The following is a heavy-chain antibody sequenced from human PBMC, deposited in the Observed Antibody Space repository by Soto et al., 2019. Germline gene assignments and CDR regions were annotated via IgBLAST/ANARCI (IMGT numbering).Heavy chain of an antibody. CDR1: GFTFNTYS. CDR3: ARDREQIDDYYYYYGMDV. CDR2: ISSSSSYI. V-gene: IGHV3-21*01. J-gene: IGHJ6*02. Sequence: GGSLRLSCAASGFTFNTYSMNWVRQAPGKGLEWVSSISSSSSYIYYADSVKGRITISRDNAKNSLYLQMNSLRAEDTAVYYCARDREQIDDYYYYYGMDVWGQGTTVTVSS. D-gene: IGHD6-6*01.